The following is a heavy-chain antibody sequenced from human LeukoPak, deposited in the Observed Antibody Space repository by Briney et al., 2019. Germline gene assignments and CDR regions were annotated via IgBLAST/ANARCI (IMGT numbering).Heavy chain of an antibody. CDR3: ARGGRGTIIMIVVAALDY. D-gene: IGHD3-22*01. CDR2: ISSSGNYI. J-gene: IGHJ4*02. CDR1: GFTFTSYS. V-gene: IGHV3-21*01. Sequence: GGSLRLSCAASGFTFTSYSMNWVRQAPGKGPEWVSSISSSGNYIYYADSVKGRFTISRDNARNSLYLQMNSLRAEDTAVYYCARGGRGTIIMIVVAALDYWGQGTLVTASS.